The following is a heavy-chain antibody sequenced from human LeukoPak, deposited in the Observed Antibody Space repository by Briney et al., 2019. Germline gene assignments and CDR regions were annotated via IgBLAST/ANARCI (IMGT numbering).Heavy chain of an antibody. CDR2: INHSGST. Sequence: SETLSLTCAVYGESFSGYYWSWIRQPPGKGLEWIGEINHSGSTNYNPSLKSRVTISVDTSKNQFSLKLSSVTAADTAVYYCARARRHYYGSGSYLYYFDYWGQGTLVTVSS. J-gene: IGHJ4*02. CDR3: ARARRHYYGSGSYLYYFDY. V-gene: IGHV4-34*01. D-gene: IGHD3-10*01. CDR1: GESFSGYY.